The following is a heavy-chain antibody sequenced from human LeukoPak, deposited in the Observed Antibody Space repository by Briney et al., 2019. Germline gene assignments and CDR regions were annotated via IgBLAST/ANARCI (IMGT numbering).Heavy chain of an antibody. CDR3: ARGGLDYDILTGYIDY. CDR1: GYTFTSYD. V-gene: IGHV1-8*01. J-gene: IGHJ4*02. Sequence: ASVKVSCKASGYTFTSYDINWVRQATGQGLEWMGWMNPNSGNTGYAQKFQGRVTMTRNTSISTAYMELSSLRSEDTAVYYCARGGLDYDILTGYIDYWGQGTLVTVSS. CDR2: MNPNSGNT. D-gene: IGHD3-9*01.